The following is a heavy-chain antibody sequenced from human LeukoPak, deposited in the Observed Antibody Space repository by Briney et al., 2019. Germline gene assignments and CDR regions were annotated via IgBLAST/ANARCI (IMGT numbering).Heavy chain of an antibody. CDR2: ISGDGAST. D-gene: IGHD3-22*01. CDR3: ARAPYSYNSSGYDTDY. V-gene: IGHV3-43*02. CDR1: GFNFVDYA. Sequence: PGGSLRLSCAASGFNFVDYAMHWVRQAPGKGLEWVSLISGDGASTYYADSVKGRFTISRDNSKNSLSLQMNNLKTEDTALYYCARAPYSYNSSGYDTDYWGQGTLVTVSS. J-gene: IGHJ4*02.